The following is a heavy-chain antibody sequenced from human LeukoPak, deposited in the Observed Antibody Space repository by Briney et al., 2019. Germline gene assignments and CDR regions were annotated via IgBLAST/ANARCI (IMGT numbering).Heavy chain of an antibody. CDR3: ARGDYDILTGSY. Sequence: GRSLRLSCAASGFTFSSYAMHWVRRAPGKGLEWMSFISFDGRNKYYADIVKGRFTISRDNSKNTLHLQMNSLRVEDTAVYYCARGDYDILTGSYWGQGTLVTV. J-gene: IGHJ4*02. D-gene: IGHD3-9*01. CDR1: GFTFSSYA. CDR2: ISFDGRNK. V-gene: IGHV3-30*04.